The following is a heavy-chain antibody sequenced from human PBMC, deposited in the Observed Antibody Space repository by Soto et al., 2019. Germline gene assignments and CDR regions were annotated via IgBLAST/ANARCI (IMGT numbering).Heavy chain of an antibody. J-gene: IGHJ6*02. CDR3: ARYPPLLWFRESTYYYYGMDV. Sequence: ASVKVSCKASGYTFTSYDINWVRQATGQGLEWMGWMNPNSGNTGYAQKFQGRVTMTRNTSISTAYMELSSLRSEDTAVYYCARYPPLLWFRESTYYYYGMDVWGQGTTVTVSS. V-gene: IGHV1-8*01. CDR2: MNPNSGNT. D-gene: IGHD3-10*01. CDR1: GYTFTSYD.